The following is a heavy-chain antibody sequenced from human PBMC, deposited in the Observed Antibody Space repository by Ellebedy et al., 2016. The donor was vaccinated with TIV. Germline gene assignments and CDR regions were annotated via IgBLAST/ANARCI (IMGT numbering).Heavy chain of an antibody. CDR1: GGSISSGGYY. V-gene: IGHV4-31*03. Sequence: SETLSLXXTVSGGSISSGGYYWSWIRQHPGKGLEWIGYIYYSGSTYYNPSLKSRVTISVDTSKNQFSLKLSSVTAADTAVYYCAKVGSNYVIPYFDYWGQGTLVTVSS. D-gene: IGHD1-7*01. CDR3: AKVGSNYVIPYFDY. CDR2: IYYSGST. J-gene: IGHJ4*02.